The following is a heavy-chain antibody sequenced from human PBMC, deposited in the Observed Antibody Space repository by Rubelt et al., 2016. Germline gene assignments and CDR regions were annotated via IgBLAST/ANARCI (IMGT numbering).Heavy chain of an antibody. CDR3: ASLQYSSGWYSDY. D-gene: IGHD6-19*01. CDR1: GGTFSSYA. Sequence: QVQLVQSGAEVKKPGSSVKVSCKASGGTFSSYAISWVRQAPGQGLEWMGRIIPILGIANYAQKVRGGVTITADKSTSRAYMERSSLGSEDTAVYYCASLQYSSGWYSDYWGQGTLVTVSS. J-gene: IGHJ4*02. V-gene: IGHV1-69*04. CDR2: IIPILGIA.